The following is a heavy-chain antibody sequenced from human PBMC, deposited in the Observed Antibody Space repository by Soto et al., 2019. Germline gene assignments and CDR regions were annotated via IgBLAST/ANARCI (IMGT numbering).Heavy chain of an antibody. CDR2: INSYNGNT. D-gene: IGHD6-13*01. CDR3: AREPAAGIWFDP. Sequence: QVQLVQSGAEVKKPGASVKVTCKAYGYTFTSCGISWVRRAHGRGLEWMGWINSYNGNTNYAQKLQGRVTMTTDTSTSTAYMELRSLRSDDTAVYYCAREPAAGIWFDPWGQGTLVTVSS. CDR1: GYTFTSCG. J-gene: IGHJ5*02. V-gene: IGHV1-18*01.